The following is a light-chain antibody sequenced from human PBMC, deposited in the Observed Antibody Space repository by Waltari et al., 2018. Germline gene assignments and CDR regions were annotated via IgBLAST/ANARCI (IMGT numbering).Light chain of an antibody. V-gene: IGLV1-47*01. Sequence: QSVLTQPPSASGTPGQRVTISCSGSSSNIGSNYVYWYQQLPGTAPKLLIYRNNQRPSGVPDRFSGSTSGTSASLAISGLRSEDEADYYCAAWDDSLSGRGVFGGGTKLTVL. J-gene: IGLJ3*02. CDR1: SSNIGSNY. CDR3: AAWDDSLSGRGV. CDR2: RNN.